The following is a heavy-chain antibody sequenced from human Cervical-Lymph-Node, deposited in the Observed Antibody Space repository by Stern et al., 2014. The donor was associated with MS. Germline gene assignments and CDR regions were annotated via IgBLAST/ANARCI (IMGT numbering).Heavy chain of an antibody. Sequence: QLQLQESGPGLVKPSQTLSLTCTVSGGSISSGSYYWSWIRQPAGKGLEWIGRIYTTGSTNYNPSLKSRVTIAVDTSKNQFPLKLSSVTAADTAVYYCAREGDFDILTGYYKNWFDPWGQGTLVTVSS. J-gene: IGHJ5*02. D-gene: IGHD3-9*01. CDR3: AREGDFDILTGYYKNWFDP. CDR2: IYTTGST. CDR1: GGSISSGSYY. V-gene: IGHV4-61*02.